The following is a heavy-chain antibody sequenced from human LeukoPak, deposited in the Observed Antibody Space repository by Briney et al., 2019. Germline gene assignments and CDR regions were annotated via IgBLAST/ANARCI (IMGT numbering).Heavy chain of an antibody. CDR1: GYTFTSHD. CDR3: ARGGRTYGY. Sequence: ASVKVSCKASGYTFTSHDINWVRQATGHGLEWMGRLNPDTGVTGYGQKFQNRLTITRNTSINTAYMELYSLTSDDTAVYYCARGGRTYGYWGQGTLVTVSS. V-gene: IGHV1-8*01. J-gene: IGHJ4*02. D-gene: IGHD4-17*01. CDR2: LNPDTGVT.